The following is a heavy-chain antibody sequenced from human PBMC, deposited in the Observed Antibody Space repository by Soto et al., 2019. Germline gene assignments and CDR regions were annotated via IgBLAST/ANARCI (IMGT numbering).Heavy chain of an antibody. CDR2: IYHSGST. J-gene: IGHJ6*02. CDR3: ASVRGGYYYAMDV. Sequence: PSETLSLTCAVYGGSFSGYYWSWIRQPPGKGLEWIGEIYHSGSTNYNPSLKSRVTISVDKSKNQFSLKLSSVTAADTAVYYCASVRGGYYYAMDVWGQGTTVTVSS. CDR1: GGSFSGYY. V-gene: IGHV4-34*01. D-gene: IGHD3-10*02.